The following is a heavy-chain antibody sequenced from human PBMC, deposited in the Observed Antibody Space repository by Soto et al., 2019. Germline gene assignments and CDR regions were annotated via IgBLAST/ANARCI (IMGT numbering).Heavy chain of an antibody. J-gene: IGHJ4*02. Sequence: SLRLSCAASGFTFSSYGMHWVRQAPGKGLEWVAVIWYDGSNKYYADSVKGRFTISRDNSKNTLYLQMNSLRAEDTAVYYCARDRSTTVTTMDAYWGQGTLVTVSS. CDR1: GFTFSSYG. V-gene: IGHV3-33*01. D-gene: IGHD4-17*01. CDR3: ARDRSTTVTTMDAY. CDR2: IWYDGSNK.